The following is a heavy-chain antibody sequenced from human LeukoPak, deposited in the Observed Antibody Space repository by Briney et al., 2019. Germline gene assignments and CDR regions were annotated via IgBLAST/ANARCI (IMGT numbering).Heavy chain of an antibody. D-gene: IGHD6-6*01. CDR3: ASPYSSSSQTFDY. CDR2: IYYSGST. CDR1: GGSISSSSYY. V-gene: IGHV4-39*01. J-gene: IGHJ4*02. Sequence: PSETLSLTCTVSGGSISSSSYYRGWIRQPPGKGLEWIGSIYYSGSTYYNPSLKGRVTISVDTSKNQFSLKLSSVTAADTAVYYCASPYSSSSQTFDYWGQGTLVTVSS.